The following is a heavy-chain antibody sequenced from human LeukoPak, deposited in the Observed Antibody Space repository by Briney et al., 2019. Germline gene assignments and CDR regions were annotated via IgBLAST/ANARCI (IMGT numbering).Heavy chain of an antibody. CDR2: ISGSSTTI. CDR1: GFTFSSYS. Sequence: GGSLRLSCAASGFTFSSYSMNWVRQAPGKGLEWVSYISGSSTTIYYADSVKGRFTISRDNSKNTLYLQMNSLRAEDTAVYYCAKAQNYDFWSGYYTGIDYWGQGTLVTVSS. J-gene: IGHJ4*02. V-gene: IGHV3-48*01. D-gene: IGHD3-3*01. CDR3: AKAQNYDFWSGYYTGIDY.